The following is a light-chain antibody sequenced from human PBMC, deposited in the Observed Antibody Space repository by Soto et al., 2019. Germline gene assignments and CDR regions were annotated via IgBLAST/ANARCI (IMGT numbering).Light chain of an antibody. J-gene: IGKJ2*01. CDR3: HQYKSYTPYT. Sequence: DIQMTQSPSALSASLGDRVTITCRASHSIDTWLAWYQQRPGKATNLLIYDASSLASGVPSRFSGGGSGTEFTLTISNLQPDDFGTYYCHQYKSYTPYTIGHGTKVEIK. V-gene: IGKV1-5*01. CDR2: DAS. CDR1: HSIDTW.